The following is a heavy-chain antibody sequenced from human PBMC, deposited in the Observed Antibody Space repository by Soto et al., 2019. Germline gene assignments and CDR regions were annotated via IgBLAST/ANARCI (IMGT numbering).Heavy chain of an antibody. CDR3: AKPREYGDYEYAFDI. J-gene: IGHJ3*02. D-gene: IGHD4-17*01. V-gene: IGHV3-30*18. CDR2: ISYDGSNK. CDR1: GFTFSSYG. Sequence: QVQLVESGGGVVQPGRSLRLSCAASGFTFSSYGMHWVRQAPGKGLEWVAVISYDGSNKYYADSVKGRFTISRDNSKNTLYLQMNSLRAEDTAVYYCAKPREYGDYEYAFDIWGQGTMVTVSS.